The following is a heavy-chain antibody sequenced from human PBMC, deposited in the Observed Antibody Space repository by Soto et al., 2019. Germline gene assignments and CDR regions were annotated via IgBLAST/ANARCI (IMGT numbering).Heavy chain of an antibody. V-gene: IGHV1-18*01. Sequence: QVQLVQSGAEVKKPGASVKVSCKASGYTFTSYGIIWVRQAPGQGLEWMGWISAYNGNTNYAQKLQGRVTMTTDTSTSTAYMELRSLRSDDTAVYYCARVLWFGELGSAYYYYYMDVWGKGTTVTVSS. J-gene: IGHJ6*03. CDR1: GYTFTSYG. D-gene: IGHD3-10*01. CDR3: ARVLWFGELGSAYYYYYMDV. CDR2: ISAYNGNT.